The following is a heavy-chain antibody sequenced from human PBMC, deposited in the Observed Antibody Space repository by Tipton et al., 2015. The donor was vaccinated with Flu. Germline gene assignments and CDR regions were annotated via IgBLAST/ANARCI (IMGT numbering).Heavy chain of an antibody. CDR1: GGSISSYY. J-gene: IGHJ6*03. Sequence: TLSLTCTVSGGSISSYYWSWIRQPAGKGLEWIGRIYTSGSTNYNPSLKSRVTMSVDTSKNQFSLKLSSVTAADTAVYYCARDRISKYYDFWSGYPPYYYYYMDVWGKGTTVTVSS. CDR2: IYTSGST. V-gene: IGHV4-4*07. CDR3: ARDRISKYYDFWSGYPPYYYYYMDV. D-gene: IGHD3-3*01.